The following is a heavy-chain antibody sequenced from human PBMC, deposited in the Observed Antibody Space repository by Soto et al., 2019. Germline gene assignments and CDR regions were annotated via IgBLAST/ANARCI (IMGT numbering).Heavy chain of an antibody. CDR2: IYHSGST. V-gene: IGHV4-4*02. J-gene: IGHJ3*02. Sequence: QVQLQESGPGLVKPSGTLSLTCAVSGGSISSSNWWSWVRQPPGKGLEWIGEIYHSGSTNYNPSLKSRVTISVDKSKNQFSLKLSSVTAADTAVYYCARDSPPCYYDSSGYYYGAFDIWGQGTMVTVSS. CDR1: GGSISSSNW. CDR3: ARDSPPCYYDSSGYYYGAFDI. D-gene: IGHD3-22*01.